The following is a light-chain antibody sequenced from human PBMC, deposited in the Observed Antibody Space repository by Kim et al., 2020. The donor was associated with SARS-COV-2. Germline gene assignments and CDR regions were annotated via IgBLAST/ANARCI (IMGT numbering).Light chain of an antibody. CDR2: EVS. Sequence: QSALTQPPSVSGSPGQSVTISCTGTSSDVGCYNRVSWYQQPPGTAPKFIMYEVSNRPSGVPDRFSGSRSGNTASLTISGLQAEDEADYYCCSYTGNCSWVFGGGTQLTVL. CDR3: CSYTGNCSWV. CDR1: SSDVGCYNR. J-gene: IGLJ3*02. V-gene: IGLV2-18*02.